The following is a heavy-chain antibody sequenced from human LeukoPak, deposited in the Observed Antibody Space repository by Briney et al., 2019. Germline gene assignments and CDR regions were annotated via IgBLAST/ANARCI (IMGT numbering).Heavy chain of an antibody. CDR3: AKGFDYGAYAATNFDY. J-gene: IGHJ4*02. Sequence: GGSLRLSCAASGFTFSSYAMSWGGQAPGKGLEWVSAISGSGGSTYYADSVKGRFTISRDNSKNTLYLQMHSLRAEDTAVYYCAKGFDYGAYAATNFDYWGQGTLVTVSS. D-gene: IGHD4-17*01. V-gene: IGHV3-23*01. CDR2: ISGSGGST. CDR1: GFTFSSYA.